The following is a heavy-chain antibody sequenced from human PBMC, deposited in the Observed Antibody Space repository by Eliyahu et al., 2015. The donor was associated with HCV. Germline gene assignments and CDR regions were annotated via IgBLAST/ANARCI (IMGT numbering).Heavy chain of an antibody. V-gene: IGHV3-15*01. J-gene: IGHJ4*02. CDR1: GFXFYNAC. Sequence: ELQLVESGGGLVKXGGSLTLACEAXGFXFYNACXSWVXQAPGKGLEWIGRIKSKTDGGTTYYTAPVKGRFTISRDDSKNTVYLQMNSLKTEDTAVYFCTAAVHDPFFDCWGQGNLVTVSS. D-gene: IGHD1-1*01. CDR2: IKSKTDGGTT. CDR3: TAAVHDPFFDC.